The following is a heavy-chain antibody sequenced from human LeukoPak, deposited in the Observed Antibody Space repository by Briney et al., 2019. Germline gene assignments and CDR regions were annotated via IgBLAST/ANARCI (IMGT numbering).Heavy chain of an antibody. V-gene: IGHV4-59*01. Sequence: SETLSLTCTVSGGSIRYYYWSWIRQSPGKGLEWIGYIYYNGSTNYNPSLKSRVTIPVDMSKNQFSLKMSSVTAADTAVYYCARKGGLFDYWGQGRLVTVSS. CDR2: IYYNGST. D-gene: IGHD2-15*01. CDR3: ARKGGLFDY. CDR1: GGSIRYYY. J-gene: IGHJ4*02.